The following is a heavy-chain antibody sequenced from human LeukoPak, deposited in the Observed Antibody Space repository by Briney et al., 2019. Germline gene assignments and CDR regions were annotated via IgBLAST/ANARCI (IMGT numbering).Heavy chain of an antibody. Sequence: GGSLRLSCVASGFTFSNYGMHWIRQAPGKGLEWVSYIRSRGSTIYYTDSVKGRFTISRDNAKNSLYLQMNSLRAEDTAVYYCARHDTAMATDYGMDVWGQGTTVTVSS. CDR3: ARHDTAMATDYGMDV. CDR2: IRSRGSTI. J-gene: IGHJ6*02. CDR1: GFTFSNYG. D-gene: IGHD5-18*01. V-gene: IGHV3-11*01.